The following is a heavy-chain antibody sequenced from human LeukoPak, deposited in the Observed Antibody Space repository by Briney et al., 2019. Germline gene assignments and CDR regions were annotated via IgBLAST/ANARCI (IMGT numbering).Heavy chain of an antibody. CDR1: GFTFSSYW. CDR3: TRGSVYYDTTDYFDY. Sequence: GGSLRLSCAASGFTFSSYWMTWVRQAPGKGLEWVANIKQDGSEKYYVDSVKGRFTISRDSSKKSLYLQLNSLRGEDTALYYCTRGSVYYDTTDYFDYWGQGTLVTVSS. V-gene: IGHV3-7*03. J-gene: IGHJ4*02. CDR2: IKQDGSEK. D-gene: IGHD3-22*01.